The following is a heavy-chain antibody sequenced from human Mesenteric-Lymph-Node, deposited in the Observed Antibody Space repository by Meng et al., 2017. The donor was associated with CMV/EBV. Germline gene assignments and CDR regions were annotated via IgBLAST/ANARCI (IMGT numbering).Heavy chain of an antibody. D-gene: IGHD1-26*01. V-gene: IGHV3-48*04. CDR1: GFTFSSYS. Sequence: GGSLRLSCAASGFTFSSYSMNWVRQAPGKGLEWVSFISSGTSTIYYADSVKGRFTISRDNAKNSLYLQMNSLRAEDTAVYYCARVRGSYNYGMDVWGQGTTVTVSS. CDR3: ARVRGSYNYGMDV. J-gene: IGHJ6*02. CDR2: ISSGTSTI.